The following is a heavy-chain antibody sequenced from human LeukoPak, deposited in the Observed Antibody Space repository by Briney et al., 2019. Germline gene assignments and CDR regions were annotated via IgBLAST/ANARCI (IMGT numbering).Heavy chain of an antibody. J-gene: IGHJ4*02. Sequence: PSETLSLTCTVSGGSISSSSYYWGWIRQPPGKGLVWIGSIYYSGSTYYNPSLKSRVTISVDTSKNQFSLKLSSVTAADTAVYYCASQYGSGSYESYSFDCWGQGTLVTVSS. V-gene: IGHV4-39*01. D-gene: IGHD3-10*01. CDR2: IYYSGST. CDR1: GGSISSSSYY. CDR3: ASQYGSGSYESYSFDC.